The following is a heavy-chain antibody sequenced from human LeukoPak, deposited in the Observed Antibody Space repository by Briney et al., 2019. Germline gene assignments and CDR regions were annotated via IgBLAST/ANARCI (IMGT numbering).Heavy chain of an antibody. D-gene: IGHD3-22*01. CDR1: GGTFSSYA. CDR2: GTPIFGTA. CDR3: ARESGALGDSSGYYY. J-gene: IGHJ4*02. V-gene: IGHV1-69*05. Sequence: SEKVSRTASGGTFSSYAISWVRQAPGHGLEWVGGGTPIFGTANYAQKFQGRVTITTDESTSTAYMELSSLRSEDTAVYYCARESGALGDSSGYYYWGQGTLVTVSS.